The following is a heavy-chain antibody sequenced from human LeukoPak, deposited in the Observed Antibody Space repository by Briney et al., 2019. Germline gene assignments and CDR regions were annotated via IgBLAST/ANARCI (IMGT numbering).Heavy chain of an antibody. CDR1: GGSISSYY. CDR3: ARVVNRAGYVDY. CDR2: IYYSGST. Sequence: SETLSLTCTVSGGSISSYYWRWIRQPPGKGLEWIGYIYYSGSTNYNPSLKSRVTISVDTSKNQFSLKLSSVTAADTAVYYCARVVNRAGYVDYWGQGTLVTVSS. D-gene: IGHD2/OR15-2a*01. V-gene: IGHV4-59*01. J-gene: IGHJ4*02.